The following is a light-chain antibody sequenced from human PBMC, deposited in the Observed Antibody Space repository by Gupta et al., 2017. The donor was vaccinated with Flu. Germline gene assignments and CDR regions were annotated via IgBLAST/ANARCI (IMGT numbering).Light chain of an antibody. CDR2: WAS. V-gene: IGKV4-1*01. J-gene: IGKJ1*01. Sequence: DIVMTQSPDSLAVSLVERATITCKSSESILYSSNNKNYLAWYQQRLGQPPRLLIYWASTRESGVPDRFSGSASGTDFTLTISSLQAEDVAVYYCQQYYTTPRTFGQGTKV. CDR3: QQYYTTPRT. CDR1: ESILYSSNNKNY.